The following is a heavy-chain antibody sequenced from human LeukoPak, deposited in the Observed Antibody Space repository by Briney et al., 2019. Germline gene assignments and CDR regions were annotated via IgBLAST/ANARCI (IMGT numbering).Heavy chain of an antibody. V-gene: IGHV1-18*01. CDR2: ISAYNGNT. D-gene: IGHD3-10*01. J-gene: IGHJ4*02. CDR3: ARDLRYIPLNYYGSGSSSRAFDY. Sequence: ASVKVSCKASGYTFTSYGISWVRQAPGQGLEWMGWISAYNGNTNYAQKLQGRVTMTTDTSTSTAYMELRSLRSDDTAVYYCARDLRYIPLNYYGSGSSSRAFDYWGQGTLVTVSS. CDR1: GYTFTSYG.